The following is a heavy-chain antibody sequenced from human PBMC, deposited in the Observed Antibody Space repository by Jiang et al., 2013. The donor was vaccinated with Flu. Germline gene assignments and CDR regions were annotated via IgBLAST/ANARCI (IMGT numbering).Heavy chain of an antibody. CDR1: GFTFSSYA. D-gene: IGHD2-8*02. CDR2: ISGSGDST. V-gene: IGHV3-23*01. J-gene: IGHJ6*02. Sequence: VQLLESGGGLVQPGGSLRLSCAASGFTFSSYAMSWVRQAPGKGLEWVSTISGSGDSTYYADSVKGRFTISRDNSKNTLYLQMNSLRAEDTAIYYCAKDQGPVGYDPFSFGVTFYGMDVWGQGATVTVSS. CDR3: AKDQGPVGYDPFSFGVTFYGMDV.